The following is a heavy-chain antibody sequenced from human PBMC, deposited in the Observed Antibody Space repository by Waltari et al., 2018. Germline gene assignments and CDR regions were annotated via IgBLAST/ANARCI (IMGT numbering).Heavy chain of an antibody. J-gene: IGHJ3*01. D-gene: IGHD3-10*01. Sequence: QVQLVESGGGVVQPGGSLRLSRAASGFTFSTYGMHWVRQAPGKGLEWVAFIRSDGTNKYFADSVKGRFTISRDNSKNTLSLQMNSLRPEDTAVYYCARFGDAFDVWGQGTMVTVSS. V-gene: IGHV3-30*02. CDR1: GFTFSTYG. CDR2: IRSDGTNK. CDR3: ARFGDAFDV.